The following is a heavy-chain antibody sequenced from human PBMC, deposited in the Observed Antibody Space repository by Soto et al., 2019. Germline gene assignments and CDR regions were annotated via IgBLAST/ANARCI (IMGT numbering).Heavy chain of an antibody. V-gene: IGHV1-3*01. J-gene: IGHJ6*03. CDR3: ARDKKWSLWFGESLRPMDV. CDR1: GYTFTSYA. Sequence: GASVKVSCKASGYTFTSYAMHWVRQAPGQRLEWMGWINAGNGNTKYSQKFQGRVTITRDTSASTAYMELSSLRSEDTAVYYCARDKKWSLWFGESLRPMDVWGKGTTVTVSS. D-gene: IGHD3-10*01. CDR2: INAGNGNT.